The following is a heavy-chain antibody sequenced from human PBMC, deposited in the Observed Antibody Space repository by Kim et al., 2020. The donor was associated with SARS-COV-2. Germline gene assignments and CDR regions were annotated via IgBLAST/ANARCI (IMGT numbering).Heavy chain of an antibody. D-gene: IGHD2-2*01. J-gene: IGHJ5*02. Sequence: SETLSLTCAVYGGSFSGYYWSWIRQPPGKGLEWIGEINHSGSTNYNPSLKSRVTISVDTSKNQFSLKLSSVTAADTAVYYCARRKFIVVVPAAIRWFDPWGQGTLVTVSS. CDR2: INHSGST. V-gene: IGHV4-34*01. CDR1: GGSFSGYY. CDR3: ARRKFIVVVPAAIRWFDP.